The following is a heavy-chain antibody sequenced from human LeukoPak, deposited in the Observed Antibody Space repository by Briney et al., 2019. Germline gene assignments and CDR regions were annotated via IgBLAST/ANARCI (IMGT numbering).Heavy chain of an antibody. CDR2: IYPGDSDT. Sequence: GESLKISCTGSGYNFAPYWIGWVRQMPGRGLEWMGVIYPGDSDTRYSPSFQGQVTISADKSISTAYLQWSSLKASDTAMYYCARPKSSGYFNAFHIWGQGTMVTVSS. D-gene: IGHD3-22*01. CDR1: GYNFAPYW. V-gene: IGHV5-51*01. CDR3: ARPKSSGYFNAFHI. J-gene: IGHJ3*02.